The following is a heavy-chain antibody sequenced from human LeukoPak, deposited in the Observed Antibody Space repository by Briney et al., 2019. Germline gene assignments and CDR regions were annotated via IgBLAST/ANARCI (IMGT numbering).Heavy chain of an antibody. J-gene: IGHJ4*02. D-gene: IGHD6-19*01. CDR3: AKDIRSSSGRSGYFDY. CDR2: ISWNSGSI. CDR1: GFTFDDYA. V-gene: IGHV3-9*01. Sequence: PGGSLRLSGAAPGFTFDDYAMHWVRQAPGKGLEWVSGISWNSGSIGYADSVKGRFTISRDNAKNSLYLQMNSLRAEDTALYYCAKDIRSSSGRSGYFDYWGQGTLVTVSS.